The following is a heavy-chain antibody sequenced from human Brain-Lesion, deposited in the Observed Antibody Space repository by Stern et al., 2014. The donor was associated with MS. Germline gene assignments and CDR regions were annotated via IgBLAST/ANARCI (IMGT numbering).Heavy chain of an antibody. V-gene: IGHV1-2*02. CDR3: ARDQRGITIFGVVTDYYYLGMDV. Sequence: QVQLGQSGAEVKKPGASVKVSCKTSGYIFTGYYIHWVRQAPGQGLEWMAWIHPNTGGTMYAQKFQGQVNMSRDTSISTAYVELSSLTSDDTAVYYCARDQRGITIFGVVTDYYYLGMDVWGQGTTVTVSS. D-gene: IGHD3-3*01. CDR1: GYIFTGYY. CDR2: IHPNTGGT. J-gene: IGHJ6*02.